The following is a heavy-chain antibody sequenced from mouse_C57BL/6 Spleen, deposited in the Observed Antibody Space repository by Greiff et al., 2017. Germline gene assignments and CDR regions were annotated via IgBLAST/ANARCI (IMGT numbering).Heavy chain of an antibody. V-gene: IGHV1-15*01. CDR3: ARRDGKGFDY. CDR2: IDPETGGT. J-gene: IGHJ2*01. Sequence: VQLQQSGAELVRPGASVTLSCKASGYTFTDYEMHWVKQTPVHGLEWIGAIDPETGGTAYNQKFKGKAILTADKSSSTAYMELRSLTSVDSAVYYCARRDGKGFDYWGQGTTLTVSS. D-gene: IGHD3-3*01. CDR1: GYTFTDYE.